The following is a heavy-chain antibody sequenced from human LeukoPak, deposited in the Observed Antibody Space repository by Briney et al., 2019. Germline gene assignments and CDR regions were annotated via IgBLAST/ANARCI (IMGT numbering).Heavy chain of an antibody. D-gene: IGHD6-13*01. Sequence: ASVKVSCKASGYTFTCYDINGVRQATGQGLEWTGSMNPNSGNTGYAQKFQGRVTITRNTSISTAYMELSSLRSEDTAVYYCARGPRSSQLRSGVLYYYYYMDVWGKGTTVTVSS. CDR2: MNPNSGNT. CDR1: GYTFTCYD. CDR3: ARGPRSSQLRSGVLYYYYYMDV. J-gene: IGHJ6*03. V-gene: IGHV1-8*03.